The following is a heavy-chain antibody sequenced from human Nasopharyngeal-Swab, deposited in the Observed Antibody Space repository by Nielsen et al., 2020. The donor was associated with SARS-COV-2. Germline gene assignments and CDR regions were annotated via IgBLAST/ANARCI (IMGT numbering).Heavy chain of an antibody. J-gene: IGHJ6*03. CDR2: IYYSGST. CDR1: GGSISSYY. D-gene: IGHD3-22*01. Sequence: SETLSLTCTVSGGSISSYYWSWIRQPPGKGLEWIGYIYYSGSTNYNPSLKSRVTISVDTSKKQFSLKLSSVTAADTAVYYCARAKGYYDSSGYYYYYYMDVWGKGTTVTVSS. CDR3: ARAKGYYDSSGYYYYYYMDV. V-gene: IGHV4-59*01.